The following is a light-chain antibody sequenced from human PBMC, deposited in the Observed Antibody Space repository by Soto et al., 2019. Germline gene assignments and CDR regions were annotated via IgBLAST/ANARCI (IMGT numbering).Light chain of an antibody. CDR2: GAS. CDR1: QSIRST. J-gene: IGKJ2*01. CDR3: HQYDDGPYT. Sequence: EIVLTQSPATLSVSPGERATLSCRASQSIRSTLAWYQQIPGQTPRLLIYGASTRATGIPVRFSGSGSGTEFTLTISSLQSEDFAVYYCHQYDDGPYTFGQGTKVDIK. V-gene: IGKV3-15*01.